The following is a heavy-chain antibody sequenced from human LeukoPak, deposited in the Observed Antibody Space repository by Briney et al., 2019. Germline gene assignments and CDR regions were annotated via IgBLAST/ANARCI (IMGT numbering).Heavy chain of an antibody. D-gene: IGHD3-22*01. CDR3: ARGDSFLGY. Sequence: QPGGSLRLSCAVSGFTFTKYAMTWVRQAPGEGLEWVSAISDSGGSTYYADSVKGRFTISRDNSKNTLYLQMNSLRAEDTAVYYCARGDSFLGYWGQGTLVTVSS. CDR1: GFTFTKYA. V-gene: IGHV3-23*01. J-gene: IGHJ4*02. CDR2: ISDSGGST.